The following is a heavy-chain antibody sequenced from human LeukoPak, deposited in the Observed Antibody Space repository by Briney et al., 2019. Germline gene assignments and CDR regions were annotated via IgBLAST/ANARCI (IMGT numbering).Heavy chain of an antibody. CDR3: ARDLRSSGWYGVSY. CDR1: GGSFSGYY. CDR2: IYHSGST. J-gene: IGHJ4*02. Sequence: SETLSLTCAVYGGSFSGYYWSWIRQPPGKGLEWIGEIYHSGSTNYNPSLKSRVTISVDKSKNQFSLKLSSVTAADTAVYYCARDLRSSGWYGVSYWGQGTLVTVSS. V-gene: IGHV4-34*01. D-gene: IGHD6-19*01.